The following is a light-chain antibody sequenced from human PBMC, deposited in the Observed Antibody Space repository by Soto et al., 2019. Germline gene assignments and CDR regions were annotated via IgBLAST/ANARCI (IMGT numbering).Light chain of an antibody. CDR2: NAS. J-gene: IGKJ5*01. V-gene: IGKV3-11*01. CDR1: QSINNY. Sequence: EIVLTQSPATLSLSPGERATLSCRASQSINNYLAWYQQKPGQAPRLLIDNASHRATCIPAKFSGSGSGTDFTLSISTLEPDDFAVYYCQHLKTFGQGTRLEMK. CDR3: QHLKT.